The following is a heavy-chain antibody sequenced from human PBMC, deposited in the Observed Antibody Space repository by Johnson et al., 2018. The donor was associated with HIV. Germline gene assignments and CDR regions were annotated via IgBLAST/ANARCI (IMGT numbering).Heavy chain of an antibody. Sequence: QVQLVESGGGVVQPGRSLRLSCAASGFTFSSYAMHWVRQAPGKGLEWVAVISYDGSSKYYADSVKGRFTISRDSSKNTLYLQMNSLRAEDTAMYYCARSPGEADAFDIWGQGTMVTVSS. V-gene: IGHV3-30*14. D-gene: IGHD3-10*01. CDR1: GFTFSSYA. J-gene: IGHJ3*02. CDR3: ARSPGEADAFDI. CDR2: ISYDGSSK.